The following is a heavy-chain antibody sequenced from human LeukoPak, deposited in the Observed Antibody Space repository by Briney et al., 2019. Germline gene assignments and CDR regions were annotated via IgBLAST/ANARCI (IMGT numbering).Heavy chain of an antibody. CDR1: CGSISSGCYY. CDR2: IYYIGST. Sequence: SETLSLTCTVSCGSISSGCYYSGWIRQHPGKGLEWFGYIYYIGSTYYNPSRKTGVTISVDTSQYQFKLTLSSVTAADSAVYSCARGVTGAFDIWGQATMVTVS. J-gene: IGHJ3*02. CDR3: ARGVTGAFDI. V-gene: IGHV4-31*03.